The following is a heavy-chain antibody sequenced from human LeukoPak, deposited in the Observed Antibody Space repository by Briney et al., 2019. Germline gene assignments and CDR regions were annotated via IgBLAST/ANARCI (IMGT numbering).Heavy chain of an antibody. CDR2: ISGSGAST. D-gene: IGHD6-13*01. CDR3: ANAHTGIAAAGMGY. V-gene: IGHV3-23*01. CDR1: GFTFSTYA. J-gene: IGHJ4*02. Sequence: PGGSLRLSCAVSGFTFSTYAMSWVRQAPGKGLEWVSTISGSGASTCYTDSVKGRFTISRDNSKNTLYLQMNSLRAEDTAVYYCANAHTGIAAAGMGYWGQGTLVTVSS.